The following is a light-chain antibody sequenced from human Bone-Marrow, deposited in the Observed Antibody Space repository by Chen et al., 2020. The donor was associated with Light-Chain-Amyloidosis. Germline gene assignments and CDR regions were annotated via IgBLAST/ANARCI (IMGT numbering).Light chain of an antibody. V-gene: IGLV6-57*01. CDR3: QSYQGSSQGV. Sequence: NFMLTQPHSVSESPGKTVIISCTRSSGSIATNYVQWYQQRSGSSPTTVNYEHDQRPSGVPDRYSGSIGRSSNSASLTIAGLKTEDEADYYCQSYQGSSQGVFGGGTKLTVL. CDR2: EHD. J-gene: IGLJ3*02. CDR1: SGSIATNY.